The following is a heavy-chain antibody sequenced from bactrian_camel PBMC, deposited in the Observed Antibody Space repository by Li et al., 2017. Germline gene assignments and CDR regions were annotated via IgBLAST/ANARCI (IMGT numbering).Heavy chain of an antibody. Sequence: HVQLVESGGGPVQAGETLGLSCTPSGVADDDSMMGWYRQAGPGNECEMVAFISSDGRTVYADSVKGRFTISRDNAKTPVYLQLNVLKIEDTGVYFCAKNLDPATVIVPEYDHWGQGTQVTVS. CDR2: ISSDGRT. CDR3: AKNLDPATVIVPEYDH. D-gene: IGHD2*01. CDR1: GVADDDSM. J-gene: IGHJ4*01. V-gene: IGHV3S56*01.